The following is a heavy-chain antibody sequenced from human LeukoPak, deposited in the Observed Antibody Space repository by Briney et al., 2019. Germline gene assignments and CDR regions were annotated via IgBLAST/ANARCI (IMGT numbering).Heavy chain of an antibody. Sequence: SETLSLTCTVSGGSISSGNWWSWVRQPPGKGLEWIGEIYHSGSTNYNPSLKSRVTISVDKSKNQFSLKLSSVTAADTAVYYCARKISAAGSRWFDPWGQGTLVTVSS. CDR3: ARKISAAGSRWFDP. D-gene: IGHD6-13*01. V-gene: IGHV4-4*02. CDR2: IYHSGST. J-gene: IGHJ5*02. CDR1: GGSISSGNW.